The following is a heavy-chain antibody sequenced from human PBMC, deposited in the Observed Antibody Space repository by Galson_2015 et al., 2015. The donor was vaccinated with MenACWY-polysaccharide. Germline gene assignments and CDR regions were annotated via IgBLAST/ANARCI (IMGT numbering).Heavy chain of an antibody. CDR3: AKDMNVCGYDFWGTSLFDY. V-gene: IGHV3-43*02. CDR2: ISGDGGST. J-gene: IGHJ4*02. Sequence: SLRLSCAASGFTFDDYAMHWVRQAPGKGLEWVSLISGDGGSTYYADSVKGRFTISRDNSKNSLYLQMNSLRTEDTALYYCAKDMNVCGYDFWGTSLFDYWGQGTLVTVSS. D-gene: IGHD3-3*01. CDR1: GFTFDDYA.